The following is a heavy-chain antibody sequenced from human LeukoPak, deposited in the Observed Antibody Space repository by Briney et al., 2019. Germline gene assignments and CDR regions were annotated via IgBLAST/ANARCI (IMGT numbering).Heavy chain of an antibody. CDR2: IIPIFGTA. CDR1: GGTFSSYA. CDR3: AREGDTAMGPFDY. J-gene: IGHJ4*02. V-gene: IGHV1-69*13. Sequence: GASVKVSCKASGGTFSSYAISWVRQAPGQGLEWMGGIIPIFGTANYAQKFQGRVTITADESTSTAYMELSSLRSEDTAVYYCAREGDTAMGPFDYWGQGTLVTVSS. D-gene: IGHD5-18*01.